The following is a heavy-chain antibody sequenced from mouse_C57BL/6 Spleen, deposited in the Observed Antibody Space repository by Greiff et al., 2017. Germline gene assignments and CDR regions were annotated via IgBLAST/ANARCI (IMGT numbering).Heavy chain of an antibody. J-gene: IGHJ2*01. V-gene: IGHV1-31*01. CDR3: ARGGYYGNYYFDY. Sequence: EVHLVESGPELVKPGASVKISCKASGYSFTGYYMHWVKQSHGNILDWIGYIYPYNGVSSYNQKFKGKATLTVDKSSSTAYMELRSLTSEDSAVYYCARGGYYGNYYFDYWGQGTTLTVSS. CDR1: GYSFTGYY. CDR2: IYPYNGVS. D-gene: IGHD2-1*01.